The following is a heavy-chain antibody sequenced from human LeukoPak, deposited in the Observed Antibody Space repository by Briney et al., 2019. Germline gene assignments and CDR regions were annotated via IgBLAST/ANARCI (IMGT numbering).Heavy chain of an antibody. CDR3: AVGSSGSYYKNLGY. J-gene: IGHJ4*02. D-gene: IGHD3-10*01. CDR1: GYTFTSYG. Sequence: ASVKVSCKASGYTFTSYGISWVRQAPGQGLEWMGWISAYNGNTNYAQKLQGRVTMTTDTSTSTAYMELRSLRSDDTAVYYCAVGSSGSYYKNLGYWGQGTLVTVSS. V-gene: IGHV1-18*01. CDR2: ISAYNGNT.